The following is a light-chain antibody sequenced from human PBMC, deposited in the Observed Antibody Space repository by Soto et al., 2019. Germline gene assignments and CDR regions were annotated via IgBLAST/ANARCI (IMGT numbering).Light chain of an antibody. CDR3: QQHETLIT. CDR1: QSLLSSNGNNY. V-gene: IGKV2-28*01. CDR2: LGS. J-gene: IGKJ5*01. Sequence: DIVLTQSPLSLPVTPGEPASISCRSSQSLLSSNGNNYLDWYLQKPGQSPQVLIYLGSNRASGVPDRFSGSGSGTDFTLTISRLEPEDFAVYYCQQHETLITFGQGTRLEIK.